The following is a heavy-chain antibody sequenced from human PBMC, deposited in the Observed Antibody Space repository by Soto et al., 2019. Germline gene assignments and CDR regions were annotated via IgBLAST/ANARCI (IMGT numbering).Heavy chain of an antibody. V-gene: IGHV1-18*01. CDR3: ASALAAAHYYCYYMDV. D-gene: IGHD6-13*01. J-gene: IGHJ6*03. Sequence: VQLVQSGAEVKKPGASVKVSCKASGYTFTSYGISWVRQAPGQGLEWMGWISAYNGNTNYAQKLQGRVTMTTDTSTSTANMELRSLRSDDTAVYSCASALAAAHYYCYYMDVWGKGTTVTVSS. CDR2: ISAYNGNT. CDR1: GYTFTSYG.